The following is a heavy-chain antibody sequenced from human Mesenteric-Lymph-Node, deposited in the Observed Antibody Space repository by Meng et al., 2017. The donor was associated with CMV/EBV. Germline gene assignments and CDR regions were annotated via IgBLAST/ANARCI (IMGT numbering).Heavy chain of an antibody. CDR1: GGSFSDYY. J-gene: IGHJ6*02. Sequence: SETLSLTCAVYGGSFSDYYWSWIRQPPGKGLEWIGYIYYSGSTNYNPSLKSRVTISVDTSKNQFSLKLSSVTAADTAVYYCARDLWTGMDVWGQGTTVTVSS. D-gene: IGHD2-21*01. CDR2: IYYSGST. V-gene: IGHV4-59*01. CDR3: ARDLWTGMDV.